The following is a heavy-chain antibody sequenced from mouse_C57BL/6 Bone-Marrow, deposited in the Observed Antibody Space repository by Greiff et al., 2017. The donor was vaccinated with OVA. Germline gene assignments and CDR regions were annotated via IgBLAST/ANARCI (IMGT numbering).Heavy chain of an antibody. J-gene: IGHJ2*01. CDR1: GYTFTDYY. CDR3: AKLSPDY. CDR2: IYPGSGNT. V-gene: IGHV1-76*01. Sequence: QVQLQQSGAELVRPGASVKLSCKASGYTFTDYYINWVKQRPGQGLEWIARIYPGSGNTYYNEKFKGKATLTAEKSSSTAYMQLSSLTSEDSAVYFCAKLSPDYWGQGTTLTVSS.